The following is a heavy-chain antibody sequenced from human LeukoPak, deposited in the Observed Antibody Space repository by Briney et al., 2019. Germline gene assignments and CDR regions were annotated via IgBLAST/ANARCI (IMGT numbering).Heavy chain of an antibody. CDR1: GGTFSSYA. CDR3: ARAITMVRGVIIDSLNYYYYMDV. D-gene: IGHD3-10*01. Sequence: ASVKVSCKASGGTFSSYAISWVRQAPGQGLEWMGGIIPIFGTANYAQKFQGRVTITADESTSTAYMELNSLRSEDTAVYYCARAITMVRGVIIDSLNYYYYMDVWGKGTTVTVSS. CDR2: IIPIFGTA. V-gene: IGHV1-69*13. J-gene: IGHJ6*03.